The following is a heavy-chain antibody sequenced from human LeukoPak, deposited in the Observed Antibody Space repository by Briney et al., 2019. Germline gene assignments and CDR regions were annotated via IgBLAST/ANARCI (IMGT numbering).Heavy chain of an antibody. CDR3: ARGGQVVAAPYYYYYYMDV. D-gene: IGHD2-15*01. CDR2: INHSGST. V-gene: IGHV4-34*01. CDR1: GGSFSGYY. J-gene: IGHJ6*03. Sequence: PSETLSLTCAVYGGSFSGYYWSWIRQPPGKGLEWIGEINHSGSTNYNPSLKSRVTISVDTSKNQFSLKLSSVTAADTAVYYCARGGQVVAAPYYYYYYMDVWGKGTTVTISS.